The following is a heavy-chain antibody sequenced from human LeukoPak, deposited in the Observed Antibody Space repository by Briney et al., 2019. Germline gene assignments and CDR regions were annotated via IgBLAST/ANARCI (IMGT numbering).Heavy chain of an antibody. CDR1: GFTFGNHA. V-gene: IGHV3-23*01. Sequence: PGCSLRLPCAASGFTFGNHAMSWVRQAPGKGLEWVSSLSTNGVTTYYADSVKGRFAISRDNSKNTLYLQLDSLRAEDTAVYYCSRDHVPGGKELLFDNWGQGTLVTVSS. J-gene: IGHJ4*02. CDR3: SRDHVPGGKELLFDN. CDR2: LSTNGVTT. D-gene: IGHD1-7*01.